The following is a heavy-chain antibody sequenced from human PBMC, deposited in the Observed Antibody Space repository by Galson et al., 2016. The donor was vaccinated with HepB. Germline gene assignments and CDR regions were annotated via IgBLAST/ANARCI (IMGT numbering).Heavy chain of an antibody. CDR2: ISYDEARK. J-gene: IGHJ4*02. CDR1: GFNFSQSG. D-gene: IGHD1-26*01. CDR3: VSGIVGTANRDY. Sequence: SLRLSCAASGFNFSQSGMHWVRQAPGKGLEWVAAISYDEARKEYAGSVKARFTISRDNSKNTVHLQMRSLRPEDTAVYYCVSGIVGTANRDYWGQGTLVTVSS. V-gene: IGHV3-30*03.